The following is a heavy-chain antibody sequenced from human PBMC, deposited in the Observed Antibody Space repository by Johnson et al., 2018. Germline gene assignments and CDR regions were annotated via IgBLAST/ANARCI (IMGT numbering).Heavy chain of an antibody. D-gene: IGHD6-19*01. CDR3: SGGNIVVAGYFEY. Sequence: QVQLQESGPGLVKXSETLSLXCTVSGGSITNYYWSWIRLPPGKGLEWIGKIYYSGSTNYNPALKSRVTMSVDSSKHQFSRRLTSVTAADTAVYYWSGGNIVVAGYFEYWGQGILVTVSS. J-gene: IGHJ4*02. CDR1: GGSITNYY. CDR2: IYYSGST. V-gene: IGHV4-59*12.